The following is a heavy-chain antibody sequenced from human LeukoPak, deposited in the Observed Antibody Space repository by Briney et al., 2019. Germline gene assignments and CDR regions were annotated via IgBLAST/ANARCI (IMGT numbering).Heavy chain of an antibody. CDR2: IYASGST. D-gene: IGHD2-15*01. CDR1: GGSITTYS. Sequence: SETLSLTCTVSGGSITTYSWSWIRQPAGKGLELIGRIYASGSTTYNPSLKSRVTMSVDTSKNQFSVRLTSVAAADTAVYYRARAAYCSGASCYFDYWGQGTLVTVSS. J-gene: IGHJ4*02. V-gene: IGHV4-4*07. CDR3: ARAAYCSGASCYFDY.